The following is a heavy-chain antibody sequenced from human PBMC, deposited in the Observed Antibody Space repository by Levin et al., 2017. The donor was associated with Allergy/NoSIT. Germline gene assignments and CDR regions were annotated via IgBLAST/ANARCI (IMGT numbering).Heavy chain of an antibody. J-gene: IGHJ4*02. CDR3: AKDGTLLATSEDYLDS. CDR1: GFTFNSFA. CDR2: ISAYGEST. Sequence: QSGESLKISCAASGFTFNSFALSWVRQVPGEGLEWVSTISAYGESTYYADSVKGRFTISRDNSRNTLYLLMSSLRAEDTAVYYCAKDGTLLATSEDYLDSWGQGTQLTVS. V-gene: IGHV3-23*01.